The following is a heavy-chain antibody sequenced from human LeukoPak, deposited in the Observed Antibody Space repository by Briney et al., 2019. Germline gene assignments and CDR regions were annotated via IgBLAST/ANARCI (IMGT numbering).Heavy chain of an antibody. Sequence: PGGSLRLSCAASGFTFSSYAMSWVRQAPGKGLEWVSAISGSGGSTYYADSVKGRFTISRDNSKNTLYLQMNSLRAEDTAVYYCAKVSVSLDGYSYGSEYYFDYWGQGTLVTVSS. V-gene: IGHV3-23*01. CDR1: GFTFSSYA. CDR3: AKVSVSLDGYSYGSEYYFDY. J-gene: IGHJ4*02. CDR2: ISGSGGST. D-gene: IGHD5-18*01.